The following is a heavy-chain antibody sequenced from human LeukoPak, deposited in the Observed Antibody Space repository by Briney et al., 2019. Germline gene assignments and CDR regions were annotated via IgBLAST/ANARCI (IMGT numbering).Heavy chain of an antibody. CDR2: INHSGST. J-gene: IGHJ4*02. CDR1: GGSISSDDYY. CDR3: ARRHSDSSGYWYFDY. V-gene: IGHV4-34*01. Sequence: SETLSLTCTVSGGSISSDDYYWSWVRQPPGKGLEWSGEINHSGSTNYNPSLKSRVTISVDASKNQFSLKLSSVTAADTAVYYCARRHSDSSGYWYFDYWGQGTLVTVSS. D-gene: IGHD3-22*01.